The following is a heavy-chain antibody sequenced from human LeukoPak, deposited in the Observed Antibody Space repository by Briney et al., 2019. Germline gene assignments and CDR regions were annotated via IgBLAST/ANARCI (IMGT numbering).Heavy chain of an antibody. D-gene: IGHD3-10*02. J-gene: IGHJ4*02. CDR3: ARDLGSGSYYNVWSGFFDY. Sequence: GGSLRLSCAASGFTFSSYSMNWVRQAPGKGLEWVSSISSSSSYIYYADSVKGRFTISRDNAKNSLYLQMNSLRAEDTAVYYCARDLGSGSYYNVWSGFFDYWGQGTLVTVSS. CDR1: GFTFSSYS. CDR2: ISSSSSYI. V-gene: IGHV3-21*01.